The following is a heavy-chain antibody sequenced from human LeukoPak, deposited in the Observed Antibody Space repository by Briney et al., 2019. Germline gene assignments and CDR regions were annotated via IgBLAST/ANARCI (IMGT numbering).Heavy chain of an antibody. J-gene: IGHJ5*02. CDR1: GFTFSDYY. CDR3: AREEFDFWSGYLNWFDP. CDR2: ISSSGSTI. D-gene: IGHD3-3*01. Sequence: GRSLRLSCAASGFTFSDYYMSWIRQAPGKGLEWVSYISSSGSTIYYADSVKGRFTISRDNAKNSLYLQMNSLRAEDTAVYYCAREEFDFWSGYLNWFDPWGQGTLVTVSS. V-gene: IGHV3-11*01.